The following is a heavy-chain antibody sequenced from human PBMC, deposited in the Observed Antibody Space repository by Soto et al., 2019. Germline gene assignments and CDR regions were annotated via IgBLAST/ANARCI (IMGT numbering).Heavy chain of an antibody. CDR1: GFTFTSSA. Sequence: ASVKVSCKASGFTFTSSAVQWVRQARGQRLEWIGWIVVGSGNTNYAQKFQERVTITRDMSTSTAYMELSSLRSEDTAVYYCAAEPYYYDSSGYAVDYWGQGTRVTVSS. J-gene: IGHJ4*02. D-gene: IGHD3-22*01. CDR3: AAEPYYYDSSGYAVDY. V-gene: IGHV1-58*01. CDR2: IVVGSGNT.